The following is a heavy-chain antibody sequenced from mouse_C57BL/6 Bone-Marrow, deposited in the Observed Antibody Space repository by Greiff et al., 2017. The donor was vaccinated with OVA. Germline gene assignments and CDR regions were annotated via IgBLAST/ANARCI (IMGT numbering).Heavy chain of an antibody. Sequence: VQLQQSGPVLVKPGASVKMSCKASGYTFTDYYMNWVKQSHGKSLEWIGVINPYNGGTSYNQKFKGKATLTVDKSSSTAYMELNSLTSEDSAVYYCARTGSSPYWYFDVWGTGTTVTVSS. J-gene: IGHJ1*03. V-gene: IGHV1-19*01. D-gene: IGHD1-1*01. CDR1: GYTFTDYY. CDR2: INPYNGGT. CDR3: ARTGSSPYWYFDV.